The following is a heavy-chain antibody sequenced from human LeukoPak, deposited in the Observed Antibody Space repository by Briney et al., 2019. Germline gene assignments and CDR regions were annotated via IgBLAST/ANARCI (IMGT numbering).Heavy chain of an antibody. V-gene: IGHV3-21*01. Sequence: GSLRLSCAASGFTFSSYSMNWVRQAPGEGLEWVSSISSSSGYIYYADSVKGRFTISRDNAKNSLYLQMNSLRAEDTAVYYCARGPGGYCSSTSCYVGYWGQGTLVTVSS. CDR3: ARGPGGYCSSTSCYVGY. J-gene: IGHJ4*02. D-gene: IGHD2-2*01. CDR2: ISSSSGYI. CDR1: GFTFSSYS.